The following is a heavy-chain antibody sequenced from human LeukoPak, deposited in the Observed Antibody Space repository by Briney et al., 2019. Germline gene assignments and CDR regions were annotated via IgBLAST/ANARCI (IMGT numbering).Heavy chain of an antibody. Sequence: GGSLRLSCAASGFTFSSYEMNWVRQAPGKGLEWVSYISSSGSTIYYADSVKGRFTISRDNSKNTLYLQMNSLRAEDTAVYYCAKSSGYYLDYWGQGTLVTVSS. CDR3: AKSSGYYLDY. V-gene: IGHV3-48*03. CDR2: ISSSGSTI. D-gene: IGHD5-12*01. J-gene: IGHJ4*02. CDR1: GFTFSSYE.